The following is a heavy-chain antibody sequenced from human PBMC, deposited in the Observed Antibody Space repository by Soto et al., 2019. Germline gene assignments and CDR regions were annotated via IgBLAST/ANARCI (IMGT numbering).Heavy chain of an antibody. V-gene: IGHV4-31*03. Sequence: SETLSLTCTVSGGSISSGGFYWSWIRQHPGKGLEWIGYIYYSGSTYYNPSLKSRVTMSVDTSKNQFPLNLSSVTAADTAVYYCARVTPEYSSSSAPFDQWGQGTLVTVSS. D-gene: IGHD6-6*01. CDR2: IYYSGST. CDR3: ARVTPEYSSSSAPFDQ. CDR1: GGSISSGGFY. J-gene: IGHJ4*02.